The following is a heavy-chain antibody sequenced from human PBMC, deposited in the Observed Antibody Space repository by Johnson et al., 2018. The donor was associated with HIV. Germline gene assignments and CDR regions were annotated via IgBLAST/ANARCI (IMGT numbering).Heavy chain of an antibody. J-gene: IGHJ3*02. V-gene: IGHV3-30*18. D-gene: IGHD2-2*01. CDR2: IGYDGSDK. CDR1: GFTFSSYG. CDR3: AKARGGYCSSTSCFAFDI. Sequence: QVQLVESGGGVVQPGRSLRLSCAASGFTFSSYGMHWVRQAPGKGLEWVAVIGYDGSDKYYADSVKGRVTISRDNPKNTVYLHMNNLRAEDTAVYYCAKARGGYCSSTSCFAFDIWGQGTMVTVSS.